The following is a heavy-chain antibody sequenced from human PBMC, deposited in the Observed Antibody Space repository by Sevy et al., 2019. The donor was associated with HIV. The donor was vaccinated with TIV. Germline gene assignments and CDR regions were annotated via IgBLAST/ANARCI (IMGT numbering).Heavy chain of an antibody. CDR1: GFTVSSNY. V-gene: IGHV3-53*01. CDR3: ARRATCYSDSSSRVLSVLGAFDI. Sequence: GGFLRLSCAASGFTVSSNYMSWVRQAPGKGLEWFSIIFSGGGTYYADSVQGRFTISRDNSKNMVYLQMNSLRAEDTAVFYCARRATCYSDSSSRVLSVLGAFDIWGRGTMVTVSS. CDR2: IFSGGGT. D-gene: IGHD3-22*01. J-gene: IGHJ3*02.